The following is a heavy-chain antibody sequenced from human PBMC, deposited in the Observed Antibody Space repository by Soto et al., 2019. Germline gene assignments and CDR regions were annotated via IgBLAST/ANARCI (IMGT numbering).Heavy chain of an antibody. V-gene: IGHV4-39*01. Sequence: SETLSLTCTVSGGSISSSSYYWGWIRQPPGKGLEWIGSIYYSGSTYYNPSLKSRVTISVDTSKNQFSLKVSSVTAADTAVYYCARLAHGWFDLCGQGTLVTVSS. CDR2: IYYSGST. CDR3: ARLAHGWFDL. CDR1: GGSISSSSYY. J-gene: IGHJ5*02.